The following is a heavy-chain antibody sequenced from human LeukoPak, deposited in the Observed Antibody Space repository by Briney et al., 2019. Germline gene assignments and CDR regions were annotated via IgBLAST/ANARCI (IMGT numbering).Heavy chain of an antibody. CDR3: ARDGYSDSPAYYSGMDV. V-gene: IGHV3-21*01. Sequence: GGSLRLSCAVSGFTFTAYTLNWVRPAPGKGLEWVSSMSGIGGFVHYADSVKGRFTISRDNAKSSLYLQMNSLRAEDTAVYFCARDGYSDSPAYYSGMDVWGQGTAVTVSS. J-gene: IGHJ6*02. D-gene: IGHD5-12*01. CDR1: GFTFTAYT. CDR2: MSGIGGFV.